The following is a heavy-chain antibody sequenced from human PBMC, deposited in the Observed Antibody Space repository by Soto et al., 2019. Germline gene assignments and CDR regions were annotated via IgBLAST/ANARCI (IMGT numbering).Heavy chain of an antibody. CDR3: ARMPRPRIVEAGPSGYFDY. D-gene: IGHD6-19*01. CDR1: GVVTFSGSYY. Sequence: PSETLSLTCSVSGVVTFSGSYYWSWIRQRPGKGLECLGYIFNSGSAYYNPSLRSRVTISIDTSKDEFSLTLSSVTAADTAVYFCARMPRPRIVEAGPSGYFDYWGQGTLVTVSS. V-gene: IGHV4-31*03. J-gene: IGHJ4*02. CDR2: IFNSGSA.